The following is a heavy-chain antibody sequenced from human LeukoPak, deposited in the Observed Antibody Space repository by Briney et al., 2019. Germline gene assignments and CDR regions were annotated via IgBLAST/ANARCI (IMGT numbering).Heavy chain of an antibody. D-gene: IGHD3-3*01. CDR2: ISYDGSNK. CDR3: AKRKGLRFLEWLPDY. J-gene: IGHJ4*02. V-gene: IGHV3-30*18. CDR1: GFTFSSYW. Sequence: PGGSLRLSCAASGFTFSSYWMSWVRQAPGKGLEWVAVISYDGSNKYYADSVKGRFTISRDNSKNTLYLQMNSLRAEDTAVYYCAKRKGLRFLEWLPDYWGQGTLVTVSS.